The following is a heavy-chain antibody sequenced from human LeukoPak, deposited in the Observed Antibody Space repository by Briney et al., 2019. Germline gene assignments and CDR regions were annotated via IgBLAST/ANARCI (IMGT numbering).Heavy chain of an antibody. CDR3: ARGDDYKSTLFDY. CDR2: ISYSGTT. V-gene: IGHV4-59*01. J-gene: IGHJ4*02. CDR1: GGSISSYY. D-gene: IGHD5-12*01. Sequence: SETLSLTCTVSGGSISSYYWNWIRQPPGKGLEWIGYISYSGTTNYNPSLKSRVTISVDTSKKQFSLKLTSATAVDTAVYYCARGDDYKSTLFDYWGQGTLVTVSS.